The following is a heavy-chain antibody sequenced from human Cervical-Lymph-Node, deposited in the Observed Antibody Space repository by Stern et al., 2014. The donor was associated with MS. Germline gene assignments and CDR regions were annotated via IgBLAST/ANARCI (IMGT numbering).Heavy chain of an antibody. Sequence: EVQLVESGGGLVQPGGSLRLSCVASGFTFRNYRMHWVRQGPGKGLVWVARINRDGTTITHADSVKGRFTISRDNAKNTLYLQMNSLRVEDTAVYYCTKDTYGPEDYWGQGTSVTVSS. CDR1: GFTFRNYR. CDR3: TKDTYGPEDY. J-gene: IGHJ4*02. CDR2: INRDGTTI. V-gene: IGHV3-74*03. D-gene: IGHD3-10*01.